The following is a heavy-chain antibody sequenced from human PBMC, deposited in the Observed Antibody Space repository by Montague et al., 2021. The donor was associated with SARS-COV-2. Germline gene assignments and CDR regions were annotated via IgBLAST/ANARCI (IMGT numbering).Heavy chain of an antibody. CDR1: GFYFSYA. Sequence: FLGLSCAASGFYFSYAMHWVRQAPGKGLEWVALISNDGSNKHYADSVKGRFTISRDNSKSTLYLQMNSLRTEDTAVYYCAREGGSFHDGGYFDYWGQGSLVTVSS. J-gene: IGHJ4*02. V-gene: IGHV3-30*04. CDR3: AREGGSFHDGGYFDY. CDR2: ISNDGSNK. D-gene: IGHD1-26*01.